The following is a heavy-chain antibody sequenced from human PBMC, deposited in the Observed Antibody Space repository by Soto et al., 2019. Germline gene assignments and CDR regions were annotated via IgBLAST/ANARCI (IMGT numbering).Heavy chain of an antibody. D-gene: IGHD6-25*01. CDR2: IKEDGSDK. Sequence: EVQLVESGGDLVQPGGSLRLSCVASGFTFNTYWMSWVRQAPGQGLEWVANIKEDGSDKYYVDSVKGRFTISRANAKNLLYLQMNSLGAGDTAMYYCARFTRGSSGAYWGQGTLVTVSS. CDR1: GFTFNTYW. J-gene: IGHJ4*02. CDR3: ARFTRGSSGAY. V-gene: IGHV3-7*01.